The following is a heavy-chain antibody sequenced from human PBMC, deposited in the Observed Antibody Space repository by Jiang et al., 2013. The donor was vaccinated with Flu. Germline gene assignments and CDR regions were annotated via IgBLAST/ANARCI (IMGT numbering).Heavy chain of an antibody. Sequence: QLLESGGGLVQPGGSLRLSCAASGFTFSSYAMSWVRQAPGKGLEWVSAISGSGGSTYYADSVKGRFTISRDNSKNTLYLQMNSLRAEDTAVYYCAKDSRLVGYNNKATLGYFDYWGQGTLVTVSS. D-gene: IGHD5-24*01. J-gene: IGHJ4*02. V-gene: IGHV3-23*01. CDR3: AKDSRLVGYNNKATLGYFDY. CDR1: GFTFSSYA. CDR2: ISGSGGST.